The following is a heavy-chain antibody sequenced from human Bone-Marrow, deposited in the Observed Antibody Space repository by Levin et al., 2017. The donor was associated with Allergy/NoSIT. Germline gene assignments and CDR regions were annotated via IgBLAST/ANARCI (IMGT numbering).Heavy chain of an antibody. V-gene: IGHV3-48*03. CDR3: ASEPRWRRSFYYYYYGMDV. CDR2: ISSSGTTI. CDR1: GFTFSSYE. D-gene: IGHD4-23*01. Sequence: GSLRLSCAASGFTFSSYEMNWVRQAPGKGLEWVSYISSSGTTIYYADSVKGRFTISRDNAKNSLYLQMNSLRAEDTAVYYCASEPRWRRSFYYYYYGMDVWGQGTTVTVSS. J-gene: IGHJ6*02.